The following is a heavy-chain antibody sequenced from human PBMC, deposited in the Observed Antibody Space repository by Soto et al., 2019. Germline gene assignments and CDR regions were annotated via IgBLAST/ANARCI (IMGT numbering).Heavy chain of an antibody. D-gene: IGHD2-21*02. V-gene: IGHV3-33*01. J-gene: IGHJ3*02. CDR3: ARDNFPVAYCGGDCYLDAFDI. CDR1: GFTFSSYG. Sequence: GGSLRLSCAASGFTFSSYGMHWVRQAPGKGLEWVAVIWYDGSNKYYADSVKGRFTISRDNSKNTLYLQMNSLRAEDTAVYYCARDNFPVAYCGGDCYLDAFDIWGQGTMVTVSS. CDR2: IWYDGSNK.